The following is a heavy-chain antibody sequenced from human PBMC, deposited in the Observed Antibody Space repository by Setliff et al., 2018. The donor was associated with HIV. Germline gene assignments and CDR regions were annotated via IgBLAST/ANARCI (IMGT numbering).Heavy chain of an antibody. V-gene: IGHV3-15*01. CDR3: TAALQQQVVRWFDP. CDR2: VQSKTDGGTT. Sequence: GGSLRLSCEASGFIFSYAWMSWVRQTPGKGLEWVGRVQSKTDGGTTDYAAPVKGRFTISRDDSKNTLYLQMNSLKTEDTAVYYCTAALQQQVVRWFDPWGQGTLVTVSS. J-gene: IGHJ5*02. D-gene: IGHD6-13*01. CDR1: GFIFSYAW.